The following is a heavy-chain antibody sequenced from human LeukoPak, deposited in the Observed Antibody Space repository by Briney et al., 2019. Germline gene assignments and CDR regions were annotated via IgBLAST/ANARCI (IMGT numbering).Heavy chain of an antibody. Sequence: RASVKVPCKASGYTFTSYGISWVRQAPGQGLEWMGWISAYNGNTNYAQKLQGRVTMTTDTSTSTAYMELRSLRSDDTAVYYCASLMVVATNDAFDIWAKGQWSPSLQ. D-gene: IGHD5-12*01. CDR2: ISAYNGNT. J-gene: IGHJ3*02. V-gene: IGHV1-18*01. CDR3: ASLMVVATNDAFDI. CDR1: GYTFTSYG.